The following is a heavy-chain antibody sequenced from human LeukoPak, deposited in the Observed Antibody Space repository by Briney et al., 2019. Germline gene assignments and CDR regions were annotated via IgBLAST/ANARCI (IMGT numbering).Heavy chain of an antibody. CDR1: GDSVSSTTYY. Sequence: SETLSLTCTVSGDSVSSTTYYWGWIRQPPGKGLEWIGTLHYSGTTHYNPSLKGRLTISVDTSRNQFSLEITSVTAEDTAVYFCTRLLTMVPTRIDDWGQGTLVTVSS. V-gene: IGHV4-39*01. D-gene: IGHD3-10*01. CDR2: LHYSGTT. J-gene: IGHJ4*02. CDR3: TRLLTMVPTRIDD.